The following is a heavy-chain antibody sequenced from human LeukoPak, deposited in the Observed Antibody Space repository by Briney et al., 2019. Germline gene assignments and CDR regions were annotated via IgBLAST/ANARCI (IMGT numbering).Heavy chain of an antibody. Sequence: SQTLSLTCAVSGGSISSGGYSWIWIRQPQGKGLEWIGYIYHSGSTYYNPSLKSRVTISVDTSKNQFSLKLSSVTAADTAVYYCARHDSVDSIDYWGQGTLVTVSS. V-gene: IGHV4-30-2*03. CDR3: ARHDSVDSIDY. D-gene: IGHD3-16*01. CDR2: IYHSGST. J-gene: IGHJ4*02. CDR1: GGSISSGGYS.